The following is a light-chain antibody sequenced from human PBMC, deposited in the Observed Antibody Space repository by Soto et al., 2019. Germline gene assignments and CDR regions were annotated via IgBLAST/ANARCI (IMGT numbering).Light chain of an antibody. V-gene: IGKV3-15*01. Sequence: EIVMTQSPASLSVSPGETATLSCRASQSISNSLAWYQQKPGQAPSLIIYGASTRATSIPARFSGSGSGTEFTLPISRLPSEDSALYYYPQYNNWPPRTFGQGTKLEIK. CDR2: GAS. J-gene: IGKJ2*01. CDR1: QSISNS. CDR3: PQYNNWPPRT.